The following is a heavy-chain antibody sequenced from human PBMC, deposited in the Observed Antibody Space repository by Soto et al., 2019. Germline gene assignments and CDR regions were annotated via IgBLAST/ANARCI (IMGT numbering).Heavy chain of an antibody. CDR1: GFTFSSYA. Sequence: GGSLRLSCAASGFTFSSYAMHWVRQAPGKGLEWVAVISYDGSNKYYADSVKGRFTISRDNSKNTLYLQMNSLRAEDTAVYYCSRDPQQLPLKRDYYYYGMDGWGQGTTVTVSS. V-gene: IGHV3-30-3*01. CDR3: SRDPQQLPLKRDYYYYGMDG. J-gene: IGHJ6*02. D-gene: IGHD6-13*01. CDR2: ISYDGSNK.